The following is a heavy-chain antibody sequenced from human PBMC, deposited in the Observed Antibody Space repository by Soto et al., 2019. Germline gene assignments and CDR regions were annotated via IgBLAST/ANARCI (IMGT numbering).Heavy chain of an antibody. Sequence: GGSLRLSCAASGFTFSSYSMNWVRQAPGEGLEWVSSISSSSSYIYYADSVKGRFTISRDNAKNSLYLQMNSLRAEDTAVYYCATFPTVTHQRPFDPWGQGTLVTVSS. D-gene: IGHD4-17*01. CDR2: ISSSSSYI. J-gene: IGHJ5*02. V-gene: IGHV3-21*01. CDR3: ATFPTVTHQRPFDP. CDR1: GFTFSSYS.